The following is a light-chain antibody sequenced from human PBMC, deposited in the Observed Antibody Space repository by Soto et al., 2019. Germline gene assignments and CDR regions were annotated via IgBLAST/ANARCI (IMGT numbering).Light chain of an antibody. CDR3: KSFRGGNAMI. Sequence: QSALTQPASVSGSPGQSITISCTGTSSDVGAYNFVSWYQQHPGKAPKLIIYQVTYRPSGVSNRFSGSKSGNTASLTISGLQAEDEADYYCKSFRGGNAMIFGGGTKSPS. CDR2: QVT. CDR1: SSDVGAYNF. V-gene: IGLV2-14*01. J-gene: IGLJ2*01.